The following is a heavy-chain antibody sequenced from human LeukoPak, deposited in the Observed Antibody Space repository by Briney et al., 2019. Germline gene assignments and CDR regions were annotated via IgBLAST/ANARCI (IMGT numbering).Heavy chain of an antibody. V-gene: IGHV4-31*03. J-gene: IGHJ5*02. CDR2: IYYSGST. Sequence: SSETLSLTCTVSGGSISSGGYYWSWIRQHPGKGLEWIGYIYYSGSTCYNPSLKSRVTISVDTSKNQFSLKLSSVTAADTAVYYCARGHGDYINHWGQGTLVTVSS. CDR1: GGSISSGGYY. CDR3: ARGHGDYINH. D-gene: IGHD4-17*01.